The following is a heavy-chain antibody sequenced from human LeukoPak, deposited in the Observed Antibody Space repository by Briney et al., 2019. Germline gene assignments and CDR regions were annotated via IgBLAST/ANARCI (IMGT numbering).Heavy chain of an antibody. CDR2: ISYDGSKK. V-gene: IGHV3-30-3*02. Sequence: PGRSLKLSCVASGFTFSTYAMHWVRQAPGKGLEWVTVISYDGSKKYYADSVKGRFTISRDNSKNTLYLQVDSLRPEDTAVYYCAKPYDSSLYTNLDYWGQGTLVTVSP. D-gene: IGHD3-22*01. CDR3: AKPYDSSLYTNLDY. J-gene: IGHJ4*02. CDR1: GFTFSTYA.